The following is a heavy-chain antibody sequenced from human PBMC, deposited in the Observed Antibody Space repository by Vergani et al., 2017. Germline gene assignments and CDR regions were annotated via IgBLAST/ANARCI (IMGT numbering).Heavy chain of an antibody. CDR3: AKDRGVGATTEYFQH. V-gene: IGHV3-23*01. CDR1: GFTFSSYA. Sequence: VQLLESGGGLVQPGGSLRLSCAASGFTFSSYAMSWVRQAPGKGLEWVSAISGSGGSTDYADSGKGRFTISRDNSKNTLYLQMNSLRAEDTAVYYCAKDRGVGATTEYFQHWGQGTLVTVSS. J-gene: IGHJ1*01. D-gene: IGHD1-26*01. CDR2: ISGSGGST.